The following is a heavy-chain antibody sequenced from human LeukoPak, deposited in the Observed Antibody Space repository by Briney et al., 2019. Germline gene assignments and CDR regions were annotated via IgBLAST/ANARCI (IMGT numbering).Heavy chain of an antibody. J-gene: IGHJ4*02. CDR1: GGSFSGYY. CDR2: INHSGST. CDR3: ARERLIAGATVFDY. Sequence: PSETLSLTCAVYGGSFSGYYWSWIRQPPGKGLEWIGEINHSGSTNYNPSLKSRVTISVDTSNNQFSLKLTSMTAADTAVYFCARERLIAGATVFDYWGQGNLVTVSS. V-gene: IGHV4-34*01. D-gene: IGHD1-26*01.